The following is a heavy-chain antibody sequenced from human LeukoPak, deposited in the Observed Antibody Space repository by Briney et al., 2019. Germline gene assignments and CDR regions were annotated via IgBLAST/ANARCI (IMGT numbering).Heavy chain of an antibody. D-gene: IGHD2-2*01. CDR3: TRRGYCSSSRCTLYGMDV. CDR1: GFSFSNYW. CDR2: IYPGDSTT. J-gene: IGHJ6*02. Sequence: GESLKISCKGSGFSFSNYWIGWVRQMPGKGLEWMGIIYPGDSTTRYSPSFQGQVTISADKSISTAYLQWSSLKASDTAIYYRTRRGYCSSSRCTLYGMDVWGQGTTVTVSS. V-gene: IGHV5-51*01.